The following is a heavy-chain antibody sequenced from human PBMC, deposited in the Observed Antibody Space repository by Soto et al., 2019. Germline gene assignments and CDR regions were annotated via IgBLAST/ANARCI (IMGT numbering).Heavy chain of an antibody. CDR2: INHSGST. V-gene: IGHV4-34*01. D-gene: IGHD3-9*01. CDR1: GGSFSGYY. J-gene: IGHJ6*02. Sequence: SETLSLTCAVYGGSFSGYYWSWIRQPPGKGLEWIGEINHSGSTNYNPSLKSRVTISVDTSKNQFSLKLSSVTAADTAVYYCARDGNQYYDILTGYYAYYYYGMDVWGQGTTVT. CDR3: ARDGNQYYDILTGYYAYYYYGMDV.